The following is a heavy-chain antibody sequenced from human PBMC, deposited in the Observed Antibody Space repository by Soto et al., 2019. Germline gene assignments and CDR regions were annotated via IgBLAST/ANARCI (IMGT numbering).Heavy chain of an antibody. CDR3: ARDRVAYCSNGVCSGPYLDY. CDR1: RFSRNHYS. Sequence: WRTLRLPXVPSRFSRNHYSINWVPQAPGKGLEWLSYTSDNSSVKYYADSVKGRFTISRDNAKNSLYLQMNSLRDEDTAAYYGARDRVAYCSNGVCSGPYLDYWSQGPLVTVSS. J-gene: IGHJ4*02. D-gene: IGHD2-8*01. V-gene: IGHV3-48*02. CDR2: TSDNSSVK.